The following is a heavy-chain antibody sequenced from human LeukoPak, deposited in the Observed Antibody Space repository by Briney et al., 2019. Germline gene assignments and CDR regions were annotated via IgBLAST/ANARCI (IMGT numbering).Heavy chain of an antibody. J-gene: IGHJ6*02. Sequence: GGSLRLSCAASGFTFSSYSMNWVRQAPGKGLEWVSYISSSSSTIYYADSVKGRFTISRDNAKNSLYLQMNSLRAEDTAVYYCARDSRTRDYGMDVWGQGTTVTVSS. CDR2: ISSSSSTI. D-gene: IGHD1/OR15-1a*01. CDR1: GFTFSSYS. CDR3: ARDSRTRDYGMDV. V-gene: IGHV3-48*01.